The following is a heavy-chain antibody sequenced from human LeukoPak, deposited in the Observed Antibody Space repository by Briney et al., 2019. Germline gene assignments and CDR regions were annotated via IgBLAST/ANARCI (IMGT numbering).Heavy chain of an antibody. CDR3: AKDRRDDYDYFDY. D-gene: IGHD5-24*01. J-gene: IGHJ4*02. Sequence: QTGGSLRLSCAASGFTFSSYAMSWVRQAPGKGLEWVSAISGSGGSTYYADSVKGRFTISRDNSKNTLYLQMNSLRAEDTAVYYCAKDRRDDYDYFDYWGQGTLVTVSS. V-gene: IGHV3-23*01. CDR2: ISGSGGST. CDR1: GFTFSSYA.